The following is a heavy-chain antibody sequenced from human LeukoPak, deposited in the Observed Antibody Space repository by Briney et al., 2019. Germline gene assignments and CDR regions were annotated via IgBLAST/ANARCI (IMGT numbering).Heavy chain of an antibody. J-gene: IGHJ6*02. CDR2: VYPDDSDT. V-gene: IGHV5-51*01. CDR3: ARLDSAGYSSGWYGMDV. D-gene: IGHD6-19*01. CDR1: GYNFDTNW. Sequence: GESLKISCKVSGYNFDTNWIGWVRQMPGKGLEGVGIVYPDDSDTRYNPSFQDHVTVSADKSITTAYLQWSSPKASDTAMYYCARLDSAGYSSGWYGMDVWGQGTTVTVSS.